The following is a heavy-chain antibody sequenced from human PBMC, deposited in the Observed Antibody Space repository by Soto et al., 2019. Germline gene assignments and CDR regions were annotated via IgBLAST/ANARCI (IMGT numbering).Heavy chain of an antibody. D-gene: IGHD3-9*01. CDR1: GFTFSSYW. J-gene: IGHJ6*02. CDR2: IKQDGSEK. V-gene: IGHV3-7*01. CDR3: ARDPPPRLRYFDGSPGYSYGMDV. Sequence: TGGSLRLSCAASGFTFSSYWMSWVRQAPGKGLEWVANIKQDGSEKYYVDSVKGRFTISRDNAKNSLYLQMNSLRAEDTAVYYCARDPPPRLRYFDGSPGYSYGMDVWGQGTTVTVSS.